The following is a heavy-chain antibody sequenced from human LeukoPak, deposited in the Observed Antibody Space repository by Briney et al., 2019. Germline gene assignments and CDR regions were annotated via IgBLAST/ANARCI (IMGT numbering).Heavy chain of an antibody. CDR1: GGSISSGSYY. CDR2: IYTSGST. CDR3: AGAPTYYWWFDP. V-gene: IGHV4-61*02. J-gene: IGHJ5*02. D-gene: IGHD3-10*01. Sequence: ASETLSLTCTVSGGSISSGSYYWSWIRQPAGKGLEWIGRIYTSGSTNYNPSLKSRVTISVDTSKNQFSLKLSSVTAADTAVYYCAGAPTYYWWFDPWGRGTLVTVSS.